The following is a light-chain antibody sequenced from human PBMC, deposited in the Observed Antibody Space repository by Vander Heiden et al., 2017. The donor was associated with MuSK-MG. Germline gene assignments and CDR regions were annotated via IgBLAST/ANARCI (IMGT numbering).Light chain of an antibody. CDR2: GAS. J-gene: IGKJ4*01. CDR3: QQYNKWPLN. Sequence: VMTQSPDTLSVSPGERATLSCKASQSAKSDLAWYQQKPGQAPRLLIYGASTRATGIPARFNGSGSGTEFTVTISSLQSEEFAVYYCQQYNKWPLNFGGGTKVEIK. V-gene: IGKV3-15*01. CDR1: QSAKSD.